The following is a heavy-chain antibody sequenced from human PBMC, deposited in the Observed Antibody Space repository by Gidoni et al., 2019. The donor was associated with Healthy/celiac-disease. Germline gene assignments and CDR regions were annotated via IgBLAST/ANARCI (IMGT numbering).Heavy chain of an antibody. CDR3: ASGLAPGMLGYSYGLPPIY. CDR1: GGSISSGSYY. CDR2: IYTSGST. V-gene: IGHV4-61*02. D-gene: IGHD5-18*01. Sequence: QVQLQESGPGLVKLSQTLSLTCTVSGGSISSGSYYWSWIRQPAGKGLEWIGRIYTSGSTNYNPSLKSRVTISVDTSKNQFSLKLSSVTAADTAVYYCASGLAPGMLGYSYGLPPIYWGQGTLVTVSS. J-gene: IGHJ4*02.